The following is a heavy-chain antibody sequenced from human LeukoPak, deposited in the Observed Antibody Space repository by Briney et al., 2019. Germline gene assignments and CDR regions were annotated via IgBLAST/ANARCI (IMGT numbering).Heavy chain of an antibody. Sequence: GGSLRLSCAASGLTFSNYAMHWDRHAQNEGLEWVALISYDGSNKYYAGSVRGRFTLSRDNSKNTLYLQMNSLRAEDTAVYYCARYAWSLGPAPGTPLFDYWGQGTLVTVSS. J-gene: IGHJ4*02. D-gene: IGHD6-13*01. CDR1: GLTFSNYA. V-gene: IGHV3-30-3*01. CDR2: ISYDGSNK. CDR3: ARYAWSLGPAPGTPLFDY.